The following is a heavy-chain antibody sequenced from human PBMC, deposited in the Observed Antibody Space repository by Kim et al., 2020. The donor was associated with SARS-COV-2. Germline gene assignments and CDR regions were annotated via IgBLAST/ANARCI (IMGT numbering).Heavy chain of an antibody. D-gene: IGHD3-10*01. CDR3: AKLKTMLQGVNYFDS. CDR2: IGGSGERT. CDR1: GFTFSRQA. J-gene: IGHJ4*02. V-gene: IGHV3-23*01. Sequence: RGSLRLSCAASGFTFSRQAMAWVRQAPGKGLEWVSAIGGSGERTYYAESVKGRFIMSRDISKNTIYLQMSSLRAEDTAIYYCAKLKTMLQGVNYFDSWGQGTLVTVSA.